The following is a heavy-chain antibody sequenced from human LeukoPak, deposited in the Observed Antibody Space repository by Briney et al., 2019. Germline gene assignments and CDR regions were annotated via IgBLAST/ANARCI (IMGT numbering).Heavy chain of an antibody. CDR1: GGSISSFY. Sequence: SETLSLTCTLSGGSISSFYWGWIRQPAGKGLEWIARFYITGSTNYNPSLKGRVTTSGDTTKNQTPRNLTSVIAADTTVYYCFRVWTREYADPGWFDPWGQGMLVTVCS. CDR2: FYITGST. D-gene: IGHD2/OR15-2a*01. CDR3: FRVWTREYADPGWFDP. J-gene: IGHJ5*02. V-gene: IGHV4-4*07.